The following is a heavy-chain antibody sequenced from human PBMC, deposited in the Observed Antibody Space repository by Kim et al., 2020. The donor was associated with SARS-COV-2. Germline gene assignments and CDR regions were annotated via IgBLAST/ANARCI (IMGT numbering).Heavy chain of an antibody. CDR3: VRDGNFGNFDF. D-gene: IGHD3-3*01. Sequence: YADSLQGRFTISRDNDKNTVYLQMNSLRADDTGVYYCVRDGNFGNFDFWAQGTLVTVSS. V-gene: IGHV3-74*01. J-gene: IGHJ4*02.